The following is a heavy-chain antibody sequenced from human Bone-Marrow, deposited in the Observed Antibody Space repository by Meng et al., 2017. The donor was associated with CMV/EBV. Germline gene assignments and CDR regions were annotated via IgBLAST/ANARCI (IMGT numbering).Heavy chain of an antibody. CDR1: GFTFGDYA. J-gene: IGHJ6*02. V-gene: IGHV3-49*04. Sequence: GESLKISCTASGFTFGDYAMSWVRQAPGKGLEWVGFIRSKAYGGTTEYAASVKGRFTISRDDSKSIAYLQMNSLKTEGTAVYYCTRDRAARRSRYYGMDVWGQGTTVTVSS. D-gene: IGHD6-6*01. CDR2: IRSKAYGGTT. CDR3: TRDRAARRSRYYGMDV.